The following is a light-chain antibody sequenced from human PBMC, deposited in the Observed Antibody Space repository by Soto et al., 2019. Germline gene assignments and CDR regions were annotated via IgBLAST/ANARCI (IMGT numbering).Light chain of an antibody. J-gene: IGKJ2*02. CDR1: QTVAFTQ. CDR2: SES. V-gene: IGKV3D-20*01. CDR3: QAYRGSPGT. Sequence: EIVLTQTPATLSLSPGERATLSCGASQTVAFTQVAWYQQRPGLAPRLLIYSESNRATGIPDRFAASGSGTDVTLTNNSLEPEDAAVYYCQAYRGSPGTFGQGTK.